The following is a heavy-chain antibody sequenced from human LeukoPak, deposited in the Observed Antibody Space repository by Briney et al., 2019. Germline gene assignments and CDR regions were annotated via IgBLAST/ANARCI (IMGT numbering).Heavy chain of an antibody. V-gene: IGHV1-46*01. Sequence: GASVKVSCMASGYTFTRYYIHWVRHAPRQGLEWMGLINPSGGSTSYAQKFQGRVTMTRDTSTSTVYMELSSLRAEDTAVYYCAQGRTSEESYFDYWGQGTLVTVSS. CDR3: AQGRTSEESYFDY. CDR2: INPSGGST. CDR1: GYTFTRYY. J-gene: IGHJ4*02. D-gene: IGHD1-14*01.